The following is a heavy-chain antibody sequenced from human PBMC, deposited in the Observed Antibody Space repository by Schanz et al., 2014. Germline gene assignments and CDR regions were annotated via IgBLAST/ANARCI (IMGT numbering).Heavy chain of an antibody. J-gene: IGHJ5*02. CDR2: IISILGIP. Sequence: QVQLVQSGAEVKKPGASVKVSCRASGYPFTSDDITWVRQAPGQGLEWMGRIISILGIPNYAQRFQGRVTITADKSSDTAYMELSSLRSEDTAVYYCAREVGLYDRGWFDPWGQGTLVTVSS. D-gene: IGHD3-22*01. CDR3: AREVGLYDRGWFDP. CDR1: GYPFTSDD. V-gene: IGHV1-69*09.